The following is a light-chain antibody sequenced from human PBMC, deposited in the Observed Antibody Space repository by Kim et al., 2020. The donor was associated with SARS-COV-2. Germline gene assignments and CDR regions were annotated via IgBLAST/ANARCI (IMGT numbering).Light chain of an antibody. CDR1: SSDVGAYNY. CDR3: SSYTSSNTLV. V-gene: IGLV2-14*03. CDR2: DLI. J-gene: IGLJ3*02. Sequence: QSALTQPASVSGSPGQSITISCTGTSSDVGAYNYISWYKQPSGKAPKLIIYDLISRPSGVSNRFSGSKSGNTASLTISVLQAEDEADYFCSSYTSSNTLVFGGGTQLTVL.